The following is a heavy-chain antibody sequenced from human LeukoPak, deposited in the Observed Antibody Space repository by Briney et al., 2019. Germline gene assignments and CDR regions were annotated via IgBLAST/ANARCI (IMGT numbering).Heavy chain of an antibody. V-gene: IGHV1-18*01. CDR3: ARDSGWTYYYYYGMDV. CDR2: ISAYNGNT. D-gene: IGHD2-15*01. CDR1: GYTFTSYG. Sequence: GASVKVSCKASGYTFTSYGISWVRQAPGQGLEWMGWISAYNGNTNYAQKLQGRVTMTTDTSTSTAYMELRSLRSDDTAVYYCARDSGWTYYYYYGMDVWGQGTTVTVSS. J-gene: IGHJ6*02.